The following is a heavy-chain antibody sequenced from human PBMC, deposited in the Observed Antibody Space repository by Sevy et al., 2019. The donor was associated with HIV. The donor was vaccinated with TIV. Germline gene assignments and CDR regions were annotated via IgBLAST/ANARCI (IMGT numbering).Heavy chain of an antibody. V-gene: IGHV4-59*01. Sequence: SETLSLTCTVSGDSINTYYWSWIRQPPGKGLEWIGYVSHSGNTNYNPSLKSRVSMSLDTSRNQFSLKVKSVTAAGTAVYYCARLRWDLVVVPGAAPGCYFDYWGQGTLVTVSS. CDR3: ARLRWDLVVVPGAAPGCYFDY. CDR1: GDSINTYY. D-gene: IGHD2-2*01. CDR2: VSHSGNT. J-gene: IGHJ4*02.